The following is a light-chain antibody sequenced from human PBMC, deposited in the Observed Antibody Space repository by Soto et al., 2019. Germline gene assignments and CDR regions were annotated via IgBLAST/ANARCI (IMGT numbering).Light chain of an antibody. V-gene: IGLV2-8*01. CDR3: SSYSGSNPVV. J-gene: IGLJ2*01. CDR2: EVS. CDR1: SSDVGGYNY. Sequence: QSALTQPPSASGSPGQSVTISCTGTSSDVGGYNYVSWYQQHPGKAPKLMIYEVSKRPSGVPDRFSGSKSGNTASLPVSGLQAEDEADYYCSSYSGSNPVVFGGGTKLTVL.